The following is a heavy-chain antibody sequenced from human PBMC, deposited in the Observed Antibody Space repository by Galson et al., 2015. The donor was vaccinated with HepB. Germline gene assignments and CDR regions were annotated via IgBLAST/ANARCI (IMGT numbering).Heavy chain of an antibody. D-gene: IGHD1-26*01. V-gene: IGHV3-74*01. CDR1: GFTLKTYW. J-gene: IGHJ4*02. CDR2: CNGDGSST. Sequence: SLRLSCAASGFTLKTYWMHWVRQAPGKGLVWVSRCNGDGSSTNYADSVRGRFTVSRDNAKNSVYLQMNSLRVEDTAVYFCFTNSWEQVGYWGQGTLVTVSS. CDR3: FTNSWEQVGY.